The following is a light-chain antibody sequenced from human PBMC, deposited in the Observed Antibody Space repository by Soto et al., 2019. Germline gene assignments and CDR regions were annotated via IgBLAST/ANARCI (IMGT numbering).Light chain of an antibody. CDR2: SNN. CDR3: AAWDDSLNGYV. CDR1: RSNIGSNT. Sequence: QSVPTQPPSASGSPGHWVTISCSGRRSNIGSNTVNWYQQLPGTAPKLLIYSNNQRASGVPDRCSGAKSGSSASLSISGLQSEDEADYYCAAWDDSLNGYVFGTGTKFIVL. J-gene: IGLJ1*01. V-gene: IGLV1-44*01.